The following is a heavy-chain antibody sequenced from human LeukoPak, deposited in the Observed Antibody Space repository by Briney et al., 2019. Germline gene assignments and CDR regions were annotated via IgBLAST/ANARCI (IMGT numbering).Heavy chain of an antibody. V-gene: IGHV3-48*04. CDR2: ISSSGSTI. CDR3: ARDQQQWLATLDY. CDR1: GFTFSSYG. D-gene: IGHD6-19*01. Sequence: PGGSLRLSCAASGFTFSSYGMHWVRQAPGKGLEWVSYISSSGSTIYYADSVKGRFTISRDNAKNSLYLQMNSPRAEDTAVYYCARDQQQWLATLDYWGQGTLVTVSS. J-gene: IGHJ4*02.